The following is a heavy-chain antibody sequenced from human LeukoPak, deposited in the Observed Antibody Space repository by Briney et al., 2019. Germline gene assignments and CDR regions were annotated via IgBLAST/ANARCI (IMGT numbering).Heavy chain of an antibody. V-gene: IGHV3-53*01. CDR3: ARGQIGVAGLDY. J-gene: IGHJ4*02. D-gene: IGHD6-19*01. CDR1: GFTVSNNY. CDR2: VFSGGDT. Sequence: GGSLRLSCAAAGFTVSNNYIHWVRQAPGKGLEWVSVVFSGGDTYYADSVKGRFTISRDNSKNAIYLQMNSLRVEDTAIYYCARGQIGVAGLDYWGQGTLVTVPS.